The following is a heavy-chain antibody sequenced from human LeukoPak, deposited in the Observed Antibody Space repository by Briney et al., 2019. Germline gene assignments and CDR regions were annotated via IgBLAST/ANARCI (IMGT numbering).Heavy chain of an antibody. CDR1: GFTFSDYA. CDR2: ISPDGANK. D-gene: IGHD1-26*01. J-gene: IGHJ4*02. CDR3: ARVDKVGARPQYLDH. V-gene: IGHV3-30*04. Sequence: GGSLRLSCAASGFTFSDYAMHWVRQAPGKGLQWVALISPDGANKYYADFVKGRFTISRDNSKNTLYLQMNSLRPEHAAMYYCARVDKVGARPQYLDHWGQGTPVSVSS.